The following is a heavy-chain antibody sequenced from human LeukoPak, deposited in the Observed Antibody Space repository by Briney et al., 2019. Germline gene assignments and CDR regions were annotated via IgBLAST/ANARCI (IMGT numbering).Heavy chain of an antibody. J-gene: IGHJ4*02. D-gene: IGHD1-26*01. CDR1: GFTFSSYS. CDR3: ARDKIVGATYFDY. Sequence: GGSLRLSCAASGFTFSSYSMNWVRQAPGKGLEWVSSISSGSTYKYYADSVKGRFTISRDNAKNSLYLQMNSLRAEDTAVYYCARDKIVGATYFDYWGQGTLVTVSS. V-gene: IGHV3-21*01. CDR2: ISSGSTYK.